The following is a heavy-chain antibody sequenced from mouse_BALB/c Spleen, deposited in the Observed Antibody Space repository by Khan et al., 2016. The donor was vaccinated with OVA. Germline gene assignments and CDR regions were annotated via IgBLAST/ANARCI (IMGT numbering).Heavy chain of an antibody. CDR1: GYTFTDYV. CDR2: IYPGSGNT. CDR3: ARPSYYYGGNSYWFFHV. Sequence: QVQLQQSGPELVKPGASVKMSCKASGYTFTDYVISWVKQGTGQGLEWIGEIYPGSGNTSYNEKFRGKASLTADKSSSTAYMQVNSLTSEDSAVYFCARPSYYYGGNSYWFFHVWGSGTTVTVSS. J-gene: IGHJ1*01. V-gene: IGHV1-81*01. D-gene: IGHD1-1*01.